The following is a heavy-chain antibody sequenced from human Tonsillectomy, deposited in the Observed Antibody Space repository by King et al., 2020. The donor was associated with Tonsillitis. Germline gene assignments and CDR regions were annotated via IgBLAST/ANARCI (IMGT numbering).Heavy chain of an antibody. D-gene: IGHD1-14*01. CDR3: ARSNHGGSFDY. V-gene: IGHV3-7*01. CDR2: INEDGSQT. J-gene: IGHJ4*02. CDR1: GITFSPYW. Sequence: VQLVESGGGLVQSGGSLRLSCVASGITFSPYWMAWVRQAPGKGREWVAYINEDGSQTSYIDSVKGRFTISRDNAKNSLSLQMNSLRAEDTAVFYCARSNHGGSFDYWGQGTLVTVSS.